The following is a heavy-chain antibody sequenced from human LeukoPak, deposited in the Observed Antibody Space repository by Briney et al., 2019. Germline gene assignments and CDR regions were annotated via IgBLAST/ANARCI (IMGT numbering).Heavy chain of an antibody. CDR3: ARADSSGPLHYYYYYYMDV. V-gene: IGHV1-8*03. CDR2: MNPNSGNT. Sequence: GASVKVSCKASGYTFTSYDINWVRQATGQGLEWMGWMNPNSGNTGYAQKFQGRVTITRNTSISTAYMELSSLRSEDTAVYYCARADSSGPLHYYYYYYMDVWGKGTTVTVSS. J-gene: IGHJ6*03. CDR1: GYTFTSYD. D-gene: IGHD3-22*01.